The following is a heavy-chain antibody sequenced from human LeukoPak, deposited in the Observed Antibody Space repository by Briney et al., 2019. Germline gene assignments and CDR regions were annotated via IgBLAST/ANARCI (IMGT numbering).Heavy chain of an antibody. J-gene: IGHJ6*02. Sequence: GGSLRLSCAASGFTFSSYEMKWVRQAPGKGVEGVSYISSSGSTIYYADSVKGRFTISRDNAKNSLYLQITSLRAEDTAVYYCARDLYSYPYGYYYYGMDVWGQGTTVTVSS. CDR3: ARDLYSYPYGYYYYGMDV. D-gene: IGHD5-18*01. V-gene: IGHV3-48*03. CDR1: GFTFSSYE. CDR2: ISSSGSTI.